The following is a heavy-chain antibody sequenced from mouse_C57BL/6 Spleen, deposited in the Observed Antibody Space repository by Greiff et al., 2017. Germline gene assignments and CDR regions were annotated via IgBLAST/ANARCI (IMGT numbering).Heavy chain of an antibody. J-gene: IGHJ2*01. CDR2: INPNNGGT. CDR3: ARWDPDFDY. Sequence: EVQLQQSGPELVKPGASVKISCKASGYTFTDYYMNWVKQSHGKSLEWIGDINPNNGGTSYNQKFKGKATLTVDKSSSTAYMELRSLTSEDSAVYYCARWDPDFDYWGQGTTLTVSS. V-gene: IGHV1-26*01. D-gene: IGHD4-1*01. CDR1: GYTFTDYY.